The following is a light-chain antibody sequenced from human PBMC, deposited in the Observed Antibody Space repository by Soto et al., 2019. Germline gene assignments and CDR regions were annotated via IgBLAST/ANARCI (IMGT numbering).Light chain of an antibody. Sequence: QSALTQPRSVSGSPGQSVTISCTGTSSDVGGYNYVSWYPQHPGKAPKLMIYDVSKRPSGVPDRFSGSKSGNTASLTSSGLQAEDDADYYCCSYAGSYTLVFGGGTKLTVL. V-gene: IGLV2-11*01. CDR2: DVS. CDR3: CSYAGSYTLV. J-gene: IGLJ3*02. CDR1: SSDVGGYNY.